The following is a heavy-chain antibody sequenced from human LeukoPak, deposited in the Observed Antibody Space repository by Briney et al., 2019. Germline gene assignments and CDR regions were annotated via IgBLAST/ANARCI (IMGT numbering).Heavy chain of an antibody. V-gene: IGHV4-59*01. CDR3: ARSRVTAPNLDY. CDR1: GGSISTYY. Sequence: SETLSLTCTVSGGSISTYYWSWIRQPPGKGLQWTGYIYYSGSTNYNPSLKSRVTISVDTSKNQFSLKLSSVTAADTAVYYCARSRVTAPNLDYWGQGTLVTVSS. D-gene: IGHD2-21*02. J-gene: IGHJ4*02. CDR2: IYYSGST.